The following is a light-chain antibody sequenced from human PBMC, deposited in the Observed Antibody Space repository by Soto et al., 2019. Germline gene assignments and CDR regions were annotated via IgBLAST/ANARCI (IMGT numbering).Light chain of an antibody. CDR1: QNINNY. CDR3: QQSSSPLWGT. Sequence: DIQMTQSPSSLSASVGERVTITCRTSQNINNYLNWYQQKPGKAPKLLIYGASSLQTGVPSRFSGSGSGTDFTLTISSLQPEDFATYYCQQSSSPLWGTCGQGTKVDIK. CDR2: GAS. V-gene: IGKV1-39*01. J-gene: IGKJ1*01.